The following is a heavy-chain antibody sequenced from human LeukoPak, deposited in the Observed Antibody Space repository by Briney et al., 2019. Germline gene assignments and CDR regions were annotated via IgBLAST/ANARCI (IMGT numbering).Heavy chain of an antibody. V-gene: IGHV3-21*06. CDR2: ISNDNNYI. D-gene: IGHD1-26*01. Sequence: GGSLRPSCAASGFNFNSYSMNWVRQAPGKGLEWVSSISNDNNYIYYTDSVKGRFTISRDYAKSSLYLQMTSLRAEDTAVYYCAKGGSHFQDWGQGTLVTVSS. CDR3: AKGGSHFQD. CDR1: GFNFNSYS. J-gene: IGHJ1*01.